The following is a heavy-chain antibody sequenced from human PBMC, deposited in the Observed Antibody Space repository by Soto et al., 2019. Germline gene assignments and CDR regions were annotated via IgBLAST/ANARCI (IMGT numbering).Heavy chain of an antibody. V-gene: IGHV4-59*01. CDR2: IYYSGST. CDR3: ARVYYGSGKDLYWFDP. D-gene: IGHD3-10*01. J-gene: IGHJ5*02. Sequence: SETLSLTCTVSGGSISSYYWSWIRQPPGKGLEWIGYIYYSGSTNYNPSPKSRVTISVDTSKNQFSLKLSSVTAADTAVYYCARVYYGSGKDLYWFDPWGQGTLVTVSS. CDR1: GGSISSYY.